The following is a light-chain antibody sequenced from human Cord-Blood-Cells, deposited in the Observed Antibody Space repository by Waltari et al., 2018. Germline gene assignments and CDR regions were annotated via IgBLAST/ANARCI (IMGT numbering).Light chain of an antibody. V-gene: IGKV3-15*01. J-gene: IGKJ1*01. Sequence: EIGMTQSPATLSVSPGERATLPCRASQGVSSNLAWYQQKPGQAPRLLIYGASTRATGIPARFSGSGYGTEFTLTISSLQSEDFAGYYCQQYKNWPPRTFGQGTKVEI. CDR2: GAS. CDR1: QGVSSN. CDR3: QQYKNWPPRT.